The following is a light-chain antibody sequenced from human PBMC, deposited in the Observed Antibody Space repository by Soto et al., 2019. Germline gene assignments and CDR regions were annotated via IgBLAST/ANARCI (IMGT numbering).Light chain of an antibody. J-gene: IGKJ4*01. CDR1: QDISSA. CDR2: DAS. Sequence: IQLTQSPSSLSASVGDRVTITCRAGQDISSALAWYQQKPGKAPKLLLYDASSLDAGVPSMVIVIGSVTDFTLSITCLRPEDFATYYCQQFNDFPLTFGGGTKVQIK. V-gene: IGKV1D-13*01. CDR3: QQFNDFPLT.